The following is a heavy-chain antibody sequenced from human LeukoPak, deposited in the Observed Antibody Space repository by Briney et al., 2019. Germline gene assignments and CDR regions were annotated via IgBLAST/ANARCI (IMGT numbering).Heavy chain of an antibody. CDR1: GGSISNYY. CDR3: ARLSSGWYERFDQ. V-gene: IGHV4-59*12. D-gene: IGHD6-19*01. Sequence: PSETLSLTCTVSGGSISNYYWSWIRQPPGKGLEWIGYIYYSGSTNYNPSLKSRVTISVDTSKNQFSLKLSSVTAADTAVYYCARLSSGWYERFDQWGQGTLVTVSS. J-gene: IGHJ4*02. CDR2: IYYSGST.